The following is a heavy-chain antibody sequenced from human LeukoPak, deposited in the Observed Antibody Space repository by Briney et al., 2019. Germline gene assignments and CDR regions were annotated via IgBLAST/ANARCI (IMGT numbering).Heavy chain of an antibody. V-gene: IGHV1-2*02. CDR1: GYTFTGYY. CDR2: INPNSGGT. D-gene: IGHD4-17*01. J-gene: IGHJ4*02. Sequence: ASVKVSCKASGYTFTGYYMHWVRQAPGQGLEWMGWINPNSGGTNYAQKFQGRVTMTRDTSISTAYMELSRLRSDDTAVYYCARDTESMTTGDYWGQGTLVTVFS. CDR3: ARDTESMTTGDY.